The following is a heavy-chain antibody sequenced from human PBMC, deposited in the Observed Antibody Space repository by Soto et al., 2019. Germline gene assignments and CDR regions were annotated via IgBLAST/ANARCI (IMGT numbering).Heavy chain of an antibody. V-gene: IGHV3-72*01. J-gene: IGHJ2*01. CDR2: TRNKANSYTT. CDR3: ARGKAEGNWYFDL. CDR1: GFTFSDHY. Sequence: GGSLRLSCAASGFTFSDHYMDWVRQAPGKGLEWVGRTRNKANSYTTEYAASVKGRFTISRDDSKNSLYLQMNSLKTEDTAVDYCARGKAEGNWYFDLWGRGTLVTVSS.